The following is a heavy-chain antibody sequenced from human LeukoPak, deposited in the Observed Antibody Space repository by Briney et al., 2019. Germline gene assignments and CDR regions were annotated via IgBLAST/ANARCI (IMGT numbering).Heavy chain of an antibody. V-gene: IGHV3-30-3*01. CDR2: ISYDGSNK. J-gene: IGHJ4*02. D-gene: IGHD1-20*01. CDR1: GFTFSSYA. Sequence: GGSLRLSCAASGFTFSSYAMHWVRQAPGKGLEWVAVISYDGSNKYYADSVKGRFTISRDNSKSTLYLQMDSLGPEDTALYYCAKDGAYNSHFDYWGQGTLVTVSS. CDR3: AKDGAYNSHFDY.